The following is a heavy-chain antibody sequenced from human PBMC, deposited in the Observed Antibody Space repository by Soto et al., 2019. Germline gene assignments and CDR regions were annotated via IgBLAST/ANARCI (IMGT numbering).Heavy chain of an antibody. J-gene: IGHJ6*03. CDR2: LTGNGGST. Sequence: GGSLRLSCAASGFTFSSYAMSWVRQAPGKGLEWVSALTGNGGSTYYADSVKGRFTISRDNSKNTLYLQMNSLRAEDTAVYYCAKALFPGGYYYYYMDVWGKGTTVTVSS. D-gene: IGHD3-16*01. CDR1: GFTFSSYA. CDR3: AKALFPGGYYYYYMDV. V-gene: IGHV3-23*01.